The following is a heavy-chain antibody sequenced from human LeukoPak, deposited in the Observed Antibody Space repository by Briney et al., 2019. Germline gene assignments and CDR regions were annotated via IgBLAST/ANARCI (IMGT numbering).Heavy chain of an antibody. D-gene: IGHD3-10*01. CDR2: IYYSGST. J-gene: IGHJ4*02. CDR3: ARRIGVRGVPFDY. Sequence: SETLSLTCTVSGGSISSYYWSWIRQPPGKGLEWIGYIYYSGSTNYNPSLKSRATISVDTSKNQFSLKLSSVTAADTAVYYCARRIGVRGVPFDYWGQGTLVTVSS. V-gene: IGHV4-59*08. CDR1: GGSISSYY.